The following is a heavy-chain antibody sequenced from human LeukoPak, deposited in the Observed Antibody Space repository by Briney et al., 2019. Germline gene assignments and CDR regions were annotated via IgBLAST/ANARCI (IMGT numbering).Heavy chain of an antibody. Sequence: SETLSLTCTVSGGSISSYYWSWIRQPAGKGLECIGRIYTSGSTNYNPSLKSRVTISVDKSKNQFSLKLSSVTAADTAVYYCARDLYCSSTSCRANNWFDPWGQGTLVTVSS. V-gene: IGHV4-4*07. CDR2: IYTSGST. CDR1: GGSISSYY. CDR3: ARDLYCSSTSCRANNWFDP. D-gene: IGHD2-2*01. J-gene: IGHJ5*02.